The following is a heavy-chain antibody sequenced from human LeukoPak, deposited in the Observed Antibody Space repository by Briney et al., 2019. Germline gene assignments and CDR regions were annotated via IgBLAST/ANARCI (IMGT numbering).Heavy chain of an antibody. CDR3: ARGEGYSGHAD. D-gene: IGHD5-12*01. J-gene: IGHJ4*02. Sequence: GGSLRLSWAASGXTFSSYEMNWVRQAPGKGLEWVSYISSSGSTIYYADSAKGRFTISRDNAKNSLYLQMNSLRAEDTAVYYCARGEGYSGHADWGQGTLVTVSS. V-gene: IGHV3-48*03. CDR2: ISSSGSTI. CDR1: GXTFSSYE.